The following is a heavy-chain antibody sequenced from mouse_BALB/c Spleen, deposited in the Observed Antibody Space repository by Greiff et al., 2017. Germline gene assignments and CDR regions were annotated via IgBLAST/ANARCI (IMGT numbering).Heavy chain of an antibody. Sequence: EVQLQQSGPSLVKPSQTLSLTCSVTGDSITSGYWNWIRKFPGNKLEYMGYISYSGSTYYNPSLKSRISITRDTSKNQYYLQLNSVTTEDTATYYCARWGVRRGIYYAMDYWGQGTSVTVSS. D-gene: IGHD2-14*01. CDR1: GDSITSGY. CDR3: ARWGVRRGIYYAMDY. J-gene: IGHJ4*01. CDR2: ISYSGST. V-gene: IGHV3-8*02.